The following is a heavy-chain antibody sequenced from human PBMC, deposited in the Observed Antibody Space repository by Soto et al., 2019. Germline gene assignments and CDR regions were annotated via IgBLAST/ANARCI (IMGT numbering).Heavy chain of an antibody. V-gene: IGHV1-69*01. D-gene: IGHD6-6*01. CDR1: GGTFSSYA. Sequence: QVQLVQSGAEVKKPGSSVKVSCKASGGTFSSYAISWVRQAPGQGLEWMGGIIPIFGTANYAQKFQGSVTITADESTSTAYLELSSLRSEDMAVYYCARPPIYSSSSYYYYGMDVWGQGTTVTVSS. CDR3: ARPPIYSSSSYYYYGMDV. J-gene: IGHJ6*02. CDR2: IIPIFGTA.